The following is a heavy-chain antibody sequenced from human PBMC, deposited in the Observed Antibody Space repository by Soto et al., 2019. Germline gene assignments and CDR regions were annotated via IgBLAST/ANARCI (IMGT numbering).Heavy chain of an antibody. D-gene: IGHD2-15*01. Sequence: PGGSLRLSCATSGFTFSSYTMNWVRQAPGKGLEWVSYITSSSTTIYSADSVRGRFTISRDNAKNSLFLQMSSLRAEDTAVYYCARNHRYCSGDICRVIDSWGQGTLVSVSS. CDR1: GFTFSSYT. J-gene: IGHJ4*02. V-gene: IGHV3-48*01. CDR3: ARNHRYCSGDICRVIDS. CDR2: ITSSSTTI.